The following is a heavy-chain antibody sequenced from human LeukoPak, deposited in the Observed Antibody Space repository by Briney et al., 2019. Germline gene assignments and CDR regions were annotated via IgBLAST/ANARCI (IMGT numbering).Heavy chain of an antibody. D-gene: IGHD3-3*01. Sequence: ASVKVSCKASGYTFTDYYIHWVRQAPGQGLEWMGWINSYNGDTKYAQKFQGRVTMTRDTSISTAYLELNRLISDDTAVYYCAKYENSRKAFDIWGQGTMVTVSA. CDR2: INSYNGDT. J-gene: IGHJ3*02. CDR1: GYTFTDYY. CDR3: AKYENSRKAFDI. V-gene: IGHV1-2*02.